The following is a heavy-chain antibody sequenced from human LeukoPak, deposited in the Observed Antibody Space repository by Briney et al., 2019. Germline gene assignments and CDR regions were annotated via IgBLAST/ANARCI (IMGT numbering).Heavy chain of an antibody. D-gene: IGHD6-6*01. Sequence: ASVKVSCKASGGTFSSYAISWVRQAPGQGLEWMGGIIPIFGTANYAQKFQGRVTITTDESTSTAYMELSSLRSEDTAVYYCARVLRSSLDAFDIWGQGTMVTVSS. V-gene: IGHV1-69*05. CDR1: GGTFSSYA. CDR2: IIPIFGTA. CDR3: ARVLRSSLDAFDI. J-gene: IGHJ3*02.